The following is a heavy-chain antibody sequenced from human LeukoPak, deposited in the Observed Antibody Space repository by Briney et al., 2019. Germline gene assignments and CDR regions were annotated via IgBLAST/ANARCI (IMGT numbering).Heavy chain of an antibody. D-gene: IGHD6-6*01. CDR3: ARDHRDEYSSSYYFDY. Sequence: SQTLSLTCTVSGGSISSGSYYWSWIRQPAGKGLEWIGRIYTSGSTNYNPSLKSRVTISVDTSKNQFSLKLSSVTAADTAVYYCARDHRDEYSSSYYFDYWGQGTLVTVSS. J-gene: IGHJ4*02. CDR2: IYTSGST. V-gene: IGHV4-61*02. CDR1: GGSISSGSYY.